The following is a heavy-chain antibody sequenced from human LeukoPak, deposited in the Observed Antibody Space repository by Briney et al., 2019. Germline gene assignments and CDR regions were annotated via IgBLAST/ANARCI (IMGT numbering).Heavy chain of an antibody. CDR3: ARDAFYYDFWSGYYTLGDYFDY. CDR2: ISYDGSNK. Sequence: GGSLRLSCAASGFTFSSYSMNWVRQAPGKGLEWVAVISYDGSNKYYADSVKGRFTISRDNSKNTLYLQMNSLRAEDTAVYYCARDAFYYDFWSGYYTLGDYFDYWGQGTLVTVSS. CDR1: GFTFSSYS. V-gene: IGHV3-30*03. J-gene: IGHJ4*02. D-gene: IGHD3-3*01.